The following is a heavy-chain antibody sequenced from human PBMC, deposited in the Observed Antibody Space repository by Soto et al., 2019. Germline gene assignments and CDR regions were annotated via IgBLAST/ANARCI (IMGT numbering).Heavy chain of an antibody. CDR2: IYPGDSDT. D-gene: IGHD6-19*01. J-gene: IGHJ5*02. CDR3: AGPVDTSGWYDH. Sequence: GESLKISCKGSGYSFTSYWIAWVRQMPGKGLECMGIIYPGDSDTRYSPSFEGRVTISADESTKTDYLQWISLMAADGAMYYCAGPVDTSGWYDHWGQGTLVTVSS. CDR1: GYSFTSYW. V-gene: IGHV5-51*01.